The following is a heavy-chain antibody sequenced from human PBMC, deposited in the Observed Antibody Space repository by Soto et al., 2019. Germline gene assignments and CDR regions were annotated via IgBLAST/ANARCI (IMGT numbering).Heavy chain of an antibody. J-gene: IGHJ5*02. D-gene: IGHD5-12*01. CDR1: GGSISSYY. V-gene: IGHV4-59*01. CDR3: ARAPLWLRSDTWSAP. CDR2: IHNTGTS. Sequence: QVQLQESGPGSVKPSETLSLTCTVSGGSISSYYWSWLRQPPGKGLQWIGNIHNTGTSTYTPSLKRRIAITLDTSNNKSSLGQTSMPTADTPVYYCARAPLWLRSDTWSAPWGQGPLVTVAS.